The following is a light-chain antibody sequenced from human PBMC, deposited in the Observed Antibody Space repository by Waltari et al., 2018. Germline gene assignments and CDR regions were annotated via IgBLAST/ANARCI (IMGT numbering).Light chain of an antibody. CDR2: EVS. V-gene: IGLV2-14*01. CDR3: SSYTSATTLSVV. CDR1: RGDVGGYNY. Sequence: QSALTQPASVSGSPGQSITISCTGTRGDVGGYNYVSGSQQHAGKAPKVIIYEVSNRPSGVSTRFSASKSGDTASLTISGLQAEDEATYYCSSYTSATTLSVVFGGGTKVTVL. J-gene: IGLJ2*01.